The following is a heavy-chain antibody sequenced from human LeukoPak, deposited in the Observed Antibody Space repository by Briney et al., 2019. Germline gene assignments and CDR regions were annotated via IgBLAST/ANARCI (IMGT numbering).Heavy chain of an antibody. V-gene: IGHV3-48*02. CDR3: ARRVLVTFGDAFDV. Sequence: PGGSLRLSCAASGFTFSSYGMNWVRQAPGEGLEWVSYISSSSTTIYYADSVRGRFTISRDNAKNSLSLQMKSLREEDTAVYYWARRVLVTFGDAFDVWGQGTMVTVSS. J-gene: IGHJ3*01. D-gene: IGHD2/OR15-2a*01. CDR1: GFTFSSYG. CDR2: ISSSSTTI.